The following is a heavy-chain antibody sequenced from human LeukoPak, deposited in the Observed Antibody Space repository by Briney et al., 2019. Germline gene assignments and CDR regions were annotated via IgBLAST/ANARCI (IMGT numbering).Heavy chain of an antibody. D-gene: IGHD3-10*01. J-gene: IGHJ6*02. Sequence: GESLRLSCAASGFTFSNFAMTWVRQAPGKGLQWVSALSGTGGSTYYAGFLEGRFTISRDNSKNTLYLQMNSLRAEDTAVYYCAREITMVRGARGGMDVWGQGTTVTVSS. CDR2: LSGTGGST. CDR1: GFTFSNFA. V-gene: IGHV3-23*01. CDR3: AREITMVRGARGGMDV.